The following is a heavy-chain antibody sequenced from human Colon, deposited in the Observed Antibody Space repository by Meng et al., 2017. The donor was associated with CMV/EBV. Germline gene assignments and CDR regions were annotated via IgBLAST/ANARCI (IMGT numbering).Heavy chain of an antibody. D-gene: IGHD2-2*01. CDR2: INHSGST. J-gene: IGHJ4*02. CDR1: GGSFSGYY. Sequence: SETLSLTCAVYGGSFSGYYWSWIRQPPGKGLEWIGEINHSGSTNYNPSLKSRVTISVDTSKNQFSLKLSSVTAADTAVYYCARSRIVVVPAAHLFDYWGQGTLVTVSS. CDR3: ARSRIVVVPAAHLFDY. V-gene: IGHV4-34*01.